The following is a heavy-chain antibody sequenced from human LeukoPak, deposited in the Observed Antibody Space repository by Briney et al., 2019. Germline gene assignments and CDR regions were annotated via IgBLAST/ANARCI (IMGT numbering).Heavy chain of an antibody. Sequence: GGSLRRSYAASGFTFSMYSMSWVRQAPGKGLEWVSSISSSSSYIYYADSVKGRFTISRDNAKNSLYMQMNSLRAEDTAVYYCARVLGSGYLFDYWGQGTLVTVSS. CDR1: GFTFSMYS. D-gene: IGHD5-12*01. CDR3: ARVLGSGYLFDY. V-gene: IGHV3-21*01. CDR2: ISSSSSYI. J-gene: IGHJ4*02.